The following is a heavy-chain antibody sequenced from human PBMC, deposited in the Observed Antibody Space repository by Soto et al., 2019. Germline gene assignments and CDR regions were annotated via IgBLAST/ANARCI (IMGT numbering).Heavy chain of an antibody. CDR1: GFTFSSYG. J-gene: IGHJ4*02. CDR2: ISYDGSNK. D-gene: IGHD3-22*01. V-gene: IGHV3-30*18. Sequence: GSLRLSCAASGFTFSSYGMHWVRQAPGKGLEWVAVISYDGSNKYYADSVKGRFTISRDNSKNTLYLQMNSLRAEDTAVYYCAKGYYYDSSLFDYWGQGTLVTVSS. CDR3: AKGYYYDSSLFDY.